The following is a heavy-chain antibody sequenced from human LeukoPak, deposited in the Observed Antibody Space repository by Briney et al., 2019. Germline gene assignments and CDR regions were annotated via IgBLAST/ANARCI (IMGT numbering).Heavy chain of an antibody. CDR3: ARRNCSGGGCYRLDY. J-gene: IGHJ4*02. V-gene: IGHV4-34*01. CDR2: INHSGST. D-gene: IGHD2-15*01. Sequence: SETLSLTCAVYGGSFSGYYWSWIRQPPGKGLEWIGEINHSGSTNYNPSLKSRVTISVDTSKNQFSLKLSSVTAADTAVYYCARRNCSGGGCYRLDYWGQGTLVTVSS. CDR1: GGSFSGYY.